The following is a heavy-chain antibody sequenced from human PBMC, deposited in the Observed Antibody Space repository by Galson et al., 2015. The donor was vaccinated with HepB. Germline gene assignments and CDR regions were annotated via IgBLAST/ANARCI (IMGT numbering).Heavy chain of an antibody. D-gene: IGHD2-15*01. J-gene: IGHJ4*02. CDR2: ISAYNGNT. Sequence: SVKVSCKASGYTFTSYGISWVRQAPGQGLEWMGWISAYNGNTNYAQKLQGRVTMTTDTSTSTAYMELRSLRSDDTAVYYCARGRCSGGSCYSGPPYYFDYWGQGTLVTVSS. V-gene: IGHV1-18*04. CDR1: GYTFTSYG. CDR3: ARGRCSGGSCYSGPPYYFDY.